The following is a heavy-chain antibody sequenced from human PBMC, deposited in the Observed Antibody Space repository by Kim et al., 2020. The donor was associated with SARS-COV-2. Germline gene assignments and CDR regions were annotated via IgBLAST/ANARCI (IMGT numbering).Heavy chain of an antibody. Sequence: GGSLRLSCAASGFTVSSNYMSWVRQAPGKGLEWVSVIYSGGSTYYADSVQGRFTISRDNSKNTRYLQMNSLRAEDTAVYYCARVGSYFDRIRGVAVDYWGQGTLVTVSS. CDR3: ARVGSYFDRIRGVAVDY. J-gene: IGHJ4*02. V-gene: IGHV3-66*01. D-gene: IGHD3-3*01. CDR2: IYSGGST. CDR1: GFTVSSNY.